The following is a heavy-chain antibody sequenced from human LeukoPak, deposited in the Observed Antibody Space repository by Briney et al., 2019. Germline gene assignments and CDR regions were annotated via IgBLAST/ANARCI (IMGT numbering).Heavy chain of an antibody. CDR1: GGSISSYY. D-gene: IGHD2-2*03. CDR3: ARAYGYCSSTNCLYYYYGMDV. CDR2: IYYSGST. J-gene: IGHJ6*02. V-gene: IGHV4-59*01. Sequence: SSGTLSLTCTVSGGSISSYYWSWIRQPPGKGLEWIGYIYYSGSTNYNPSLKSRVTISVDTSKNQFSLKLSSVTAADTAVYYCARAYGYCSSTNCLYYYYGMDVWGQGTTVTVSS.